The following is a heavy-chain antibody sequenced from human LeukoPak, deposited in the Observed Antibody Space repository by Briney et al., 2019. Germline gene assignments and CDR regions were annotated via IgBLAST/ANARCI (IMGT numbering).Heavy chain of an antibody. CDR1: GSTLSLCC. Sequence: ASVKVSYESSGSTLSLCCIYLVRQAPGQGLEWLGWLNPHRGGTNYAQKFQGRVTLTRDTSISTAYMELTTLTSDDTAIYYCAGGLLTNNALAVGGQGTTVIVSS. J-gene: IGHJ6*02. CDR2: LNPHRGGT. CDR3: AGGLLTNNALAV. V-gene: IGHV1-2*02. D-gene: IGHD4/OR15-4a*01.